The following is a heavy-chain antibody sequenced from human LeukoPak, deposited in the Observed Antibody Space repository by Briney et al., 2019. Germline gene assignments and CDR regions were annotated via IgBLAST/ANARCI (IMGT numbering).Heavy chain of an antibody. Sequence: SVKVSCKASGFTFTRSVIQWLRQARGQRLEWIGWIVVGSGNRNYAQRFKGRVTITTDMSTSTAYMELSSLRSEDTAVYYCATHSSSWNDHDAFDIWGQGTMVTVSS. CDR1: GFTFTRSV. CDR3: ATHSSSWNDHDAFDI. D-gene: IGHD6-13*01. J-gene: IGHJ3*02. V-gene: IGHV1-58*02. CDR2: IVVGSGNR.